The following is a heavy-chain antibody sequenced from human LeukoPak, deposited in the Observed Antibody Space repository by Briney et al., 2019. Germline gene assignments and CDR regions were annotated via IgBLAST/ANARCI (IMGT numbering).Heavy chain of an antibody. D-gene: IGHD3-3*01. Sequence: ASVKVSCKASGYTFTSYDINWVRQATGQGLEWMGWMNPNSGNTGYAQKFQGRVTMTRNTSISTAYMELSSLRSEDTAVYYCARGREVRFLEWLSTSYYFDYWGQGTLVTVS. CDR3: ARGREVRFLEWLSTSYYFDY. J-gene: IGHJ4*02. CDR2: MNPNSGNT. V-gene: IGHV1-8*01. CDR1: GYTFTSYD.